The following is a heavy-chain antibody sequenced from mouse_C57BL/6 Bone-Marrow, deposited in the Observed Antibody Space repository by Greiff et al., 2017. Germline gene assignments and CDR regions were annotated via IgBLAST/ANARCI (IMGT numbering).Heavy chain of an antibody. CDR1: GFTFSSYG. V-gene: IGHV5-6*02. CDR3: AGVLVDFDY. Sequence: EVKLVESGGDLVKPGGSLKLSCAASGFTFSSYGMSWVSQTPDKRLEWVATISSGGSYNYYPDSVKGRFTISRDNAKNTLYLQMSSLKSEDTAIYYCAGVLVDFDYWGQGTTLTVSS. D-gene: IGHD1-1*02. CDR2: ISSGGSYN. J-gene: IGHJ2*01.